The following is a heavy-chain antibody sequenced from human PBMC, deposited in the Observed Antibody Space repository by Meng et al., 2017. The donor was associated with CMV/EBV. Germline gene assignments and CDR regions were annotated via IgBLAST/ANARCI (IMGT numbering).Heavy chain of an antibody. CDR2: IYSGGSST. J-gene: IGHJ5*02. V-gene: IGHV3-23*03. CDR3: AKDRGPFDP. Sequence: RRSCAASGFTFSSYAMSWVRQAPGKGLEWVSVIYSGGSSTYYADSVKGRFTISRDNSKNTLYLQMNSLRAEDTAVYYCAKDRGPFDPWGQGTLVTVSS. D-gene: IGHD3/OR15-3a*01. CDR1: GFTFSSYA.